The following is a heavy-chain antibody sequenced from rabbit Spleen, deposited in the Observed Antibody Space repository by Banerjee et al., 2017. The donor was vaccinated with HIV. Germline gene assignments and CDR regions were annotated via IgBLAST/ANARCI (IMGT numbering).Heavy chain of an antibody. CDR2: IDSGSSGFT. CDR3: ARDISSSFSSYGMDL. CDR1: GVSFSISSY. D-gene: IGHD1-1*01. Sequence: QEQLVESGGDLVKPGASLTLTCTASGVSFSISSYMCWVRQAPGKGLEWIACIDSGSSGFTYYASWAKGRFTCSKTSSTTVTLQMTRLTAADTATYFCARDISSSFSSYGMDLWGPGHPGHRL. V-gene: IGHV1S45*01. J-gene: IGHJ6*01.